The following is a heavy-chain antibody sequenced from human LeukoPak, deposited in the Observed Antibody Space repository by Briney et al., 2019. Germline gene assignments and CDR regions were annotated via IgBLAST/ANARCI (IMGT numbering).Heavy chain of an antibody. J-gene: IGHJ4*02. Sequence: PSETLSLTCSVSGASLSSYYWGWIRQSPGKGLEWLGYISDTGKTDYNPSLKSRGTLSLDTSKNQFSLRLTSVTAADTAVYYCVTGYYEPFDNWGQGTLVTASS. D-gene: IGHD3-3*01. CDR1: GASLSSYY. CDR2: ISDTGKT. CDR3: VTGYYEPFDN. V-gene: IGHV4-59*01.